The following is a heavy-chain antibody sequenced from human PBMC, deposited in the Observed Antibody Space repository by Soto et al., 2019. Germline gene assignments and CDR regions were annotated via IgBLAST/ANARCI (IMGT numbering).Heavy chain of an antibody. CDR3: AIHGSVAVSPYGAFAL. CDR2: IYYSGSN. Sequence: AETLSLTCTVSGGAISSYYSSWIRQPPGKGLEGIGYIYYSGSNTYNPSLKRRVTISEDTSKNQFSLKLISVTAATTAIYTCAIHGSVAVSPYGAFALWGRGPMATV. D-gene: IGHD2-21*01. CDR1: GGAISSYY. V-gene: IGHV4-59*08. J-gene: IGHJ3*01.